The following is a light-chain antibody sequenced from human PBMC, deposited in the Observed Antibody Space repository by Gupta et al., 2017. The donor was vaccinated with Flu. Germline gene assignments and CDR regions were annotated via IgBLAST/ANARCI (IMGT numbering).Light chain of an antibody. Sequence: QSVLTQPPSASGTPGQRVTTSCSASSSNIGSNYVYWYQQLPGTAPKPLIYRNNQRPSGVPVRFSGAKSGTSASLAISGLRSEDEADYYCAAWDDSLSGPVFGGGTKLTVL. CDR2: RNN. J-gene: IGLJ2*01. CDR3: AAWDDSLSGPV. V-gene: IGLV1-47*01. CDR1: SSNIGSNY.